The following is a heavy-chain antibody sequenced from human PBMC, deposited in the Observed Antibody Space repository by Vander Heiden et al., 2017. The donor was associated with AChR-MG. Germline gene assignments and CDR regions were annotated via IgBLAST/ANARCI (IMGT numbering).Heavy chain of an antibody. Sequence: QVQLVQSGAEVQKPGPSLNVSSPASGATFSSSAISGIGQAPGKGLEGMGGIIPIVGTANNAPKNQGRVTIAANKTTSTAYMERSGLRAEETAEYCGAGRIAGRHEYCYYGMDVWGQGTTVTVSS. CDR3: AGRIAGRHEYCYYGMDV. CDR1: GATFSSSA. J-gene: IGHJ6*02. V-gene: IGHV1-69*06. D-gene: IGHD6-6*01. CDR2: IIPIVGTA.